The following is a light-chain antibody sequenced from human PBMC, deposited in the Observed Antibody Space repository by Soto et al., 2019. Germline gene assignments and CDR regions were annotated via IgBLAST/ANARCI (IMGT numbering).Light chain of an antibody. CDR3: QVYECSPKT. CDR2: GVS. J-gene: IGKJ1*01. V-gene: IGKV3-20*01. CDR1: QPVNSGY. Sequence: IVLTQSPGTLSLSPGEGATLSCRASQPVNSGYLAWYQQKPGQAPRLLMYGVSTRDTGIPDRFSGSGAGTDFTLTISSLETGDCAVYEGQVYECSPKTFGQWTRVEFK.